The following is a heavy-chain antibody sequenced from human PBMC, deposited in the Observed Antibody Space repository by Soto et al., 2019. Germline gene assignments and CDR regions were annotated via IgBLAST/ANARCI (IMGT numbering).Heavy chain of an antibody. J-gene: IGHJ4*02. CDR3: ARAGGTTVTGLWHFDS. CDR1: GFTFNTYS. V-gene: IGHV3-33*01. CDR2: IWYDGTQK. Sequence: GGSLRLSCAASGFTFNTYSMHWVRQPPGKGLEWLAAIWYDGTQKYYADSVKGRFIISRDNSKKTLYLEMNSLRAEDTAVYYCARAGGTTVTGLWHFDSWGQGTLVTVSS. D-gene: IGHD4-17*01.